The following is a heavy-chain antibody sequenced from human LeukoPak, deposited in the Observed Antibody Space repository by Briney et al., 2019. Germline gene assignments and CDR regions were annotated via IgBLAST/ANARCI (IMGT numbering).Heavy chain of an antibody. Sequence: GGSLRLSCAASGFSFSTYWMHWVRQVPGTGLVWVSRTNTDGSITDYADSVKGRFTISRDNAKDTLYPQMNSLRPEDTAVYYCGRDLGGRGGAWGQGTLVTVSS. V-gene: IGHV3-74*01. CDR2: TNTDGSIT. CDR3: GRDLGGRGGA. D-gene: IGHD1-26*01. CDR1: GFSFSTYW. J-gene: IGHJ5*02.